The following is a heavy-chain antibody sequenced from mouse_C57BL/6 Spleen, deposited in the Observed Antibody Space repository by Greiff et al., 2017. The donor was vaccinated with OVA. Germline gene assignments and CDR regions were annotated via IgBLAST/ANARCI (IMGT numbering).Heavy chain of an antibody. J-gene: IGHJ2*01. CDR3: ARERGYGNGFDY. CDR1: GFTFSDYY. CDR2: INYDGSST. V-gene: IGHV5-16*01. D-gene: IGHD2-1*01. Sequence: EVKLMESEGGLVQPGSSMKLSCTASGFTFSDYYMAWVRQVPEKGLEWVANINYDGSSTYYLDSLKSRFIISRDNAKNIVYLQMSSLKSEDTATYYCARERGYGNGFDYWGQGTTLTVSS.